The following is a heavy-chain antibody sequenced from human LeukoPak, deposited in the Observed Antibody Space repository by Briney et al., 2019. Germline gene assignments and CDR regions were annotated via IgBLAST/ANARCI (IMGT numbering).Heavy chain of an antibody. Sequence: SGTLSLTCAVSGGSISSSNWWSWVRQPPGKGLEWIGEIYHSGSTNYNPSLKSRVTISVDKSKNQFSLKLSSVTAADTAVYYCARAKAYDYVWGSYRPDAFDIWGQGTMVTVSS. J-gene: IGHJ3*02. D-gene: IGHD3-16*02. V-gene: IGHV4-4*02. CDR1: GGSISSSNW. CDR2: IYHSGST. CDR3: ARAKAYDYVWGSYRPDAFDI.